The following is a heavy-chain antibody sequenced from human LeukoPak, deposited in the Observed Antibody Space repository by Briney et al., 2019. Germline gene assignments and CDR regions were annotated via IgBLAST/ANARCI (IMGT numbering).Heavy chain of an antibody. CDR1: GYTFTDYY. CDR3: ARARYNYGFDDY. CDR2: ISPNSGGT. J-gene: IGHJ4*02. V-gene: IGHV1-2*04. Sequence: GASVKVSCKASGYTFTDYYMHWVRQAPGQGLEWMGWISPNSGGTNYAQKFQGWVAMTRDTSISTAYLELISLRSDATAVYYCARARYNYGFDDYWGQGTLVTVSS. D-gene: IGHD5-18*01.